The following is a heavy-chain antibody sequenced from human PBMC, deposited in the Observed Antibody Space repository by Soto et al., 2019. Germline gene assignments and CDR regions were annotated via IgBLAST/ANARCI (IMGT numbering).Heavy chain of an antibody. D-gene: IGHD2-2*01. Sequence: ASVKVSCKASRYTSTSYDIYWVRQAPGQGLEWMGWIKTDSGHTDYAQNFQGRVTVTRDTSLKTAYMELNNLVSDDTAVYFCARRSSTYLNEIIYDPWGQGTLVTVSS. V-gene: IGHV1-2*02. J-gene: IGHJ5*02. CDR2: IKTDSGHT. CDR1: RYTSTSYD. CDR3: ARRSSTYLNEIIYDP.